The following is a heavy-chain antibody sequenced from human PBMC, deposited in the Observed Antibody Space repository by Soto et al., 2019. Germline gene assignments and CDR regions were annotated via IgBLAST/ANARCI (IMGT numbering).Heavy chain of an antibody. Sequence: GGSLRLSCAASGFTFSSYAMSWVRQAPGKGLEWVSAISGSGGSTYYADSVKGRFTISRDNSKNTLYLQMNSLRAEDTAVYYCANTGIWVLRFLEHYGMDVWGQGTTVTVS. CDR1: GFTFSSYA. V-gene: IGHV3-23*01. J-gene: IGHJ6*02. D-gene: IGHD3-3*01. CDR3: ANTGIWVLRFLEHYGMDV. CDR2: ISGSGGST.